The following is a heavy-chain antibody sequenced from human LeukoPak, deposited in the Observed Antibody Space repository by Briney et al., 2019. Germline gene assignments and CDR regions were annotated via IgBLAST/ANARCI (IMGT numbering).Heavy chain of an antibody. Sequence: ASVKVSCKASGYTFTSYGINWVRQAPGQGLEWMGWSSAYNGNTNYAQELQGRVTMTTDTSTTTAYMDVSSLSSDDRAVYLFARPQEEDGYNYNWAFDYWGQGTLVTVSS. CDR3: ARPQEEDGYNYNWAFDY. V-gene: IGHV1-18*01. D-gene: IGHD5-24*01. CDR2: SSAYNGNT. J-gene: IGHJ4*02. CDR1: GYTFTSYG.